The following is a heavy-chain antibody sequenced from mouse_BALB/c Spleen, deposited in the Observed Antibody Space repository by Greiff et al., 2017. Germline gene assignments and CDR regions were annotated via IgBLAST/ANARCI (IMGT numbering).Heavy chain of an antibody. V-gene: IGHV1-54*01. CDR3: ARYYGSDYYAMDY. CDR2: INPGSGGT. J-gene: IGHJ4*01. D-gene: IGHD1-1*01. Sequence: QVQLKQSGAELVRPGTSVKVSCKASGYAFTNYLIEWVKQRPGQGLEWIGVINPGSGGTNYNEKFKGKATLTADKSSSTAYMQLSSLTSDDSAVYFCARYYGSDYYAMDYWGQGTSVTVSS. CDR1: GYAFTNYL.